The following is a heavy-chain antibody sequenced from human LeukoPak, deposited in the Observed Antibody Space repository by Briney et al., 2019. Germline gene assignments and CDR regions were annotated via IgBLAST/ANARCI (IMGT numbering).Heavy chain of an antibody. CDR1: GDSMNNTNYY. Sequence: SETLSLTCTVSGDSMNNTNYYWAWIRQPPGKGLEWIGSIYYFGSAYYKPSLWGRVTLSVDTSKNQFSLRLSSVTAADTAVYYCAREGRQDYVYFDYWGQGTLVTVSS. D-gene: IGHD4-17*01. CDR2: IYYFGSA. V-gene: IGHV4-39*07. J-gene: IGHJ4*02. CDR3: AREGRQDYVYFDY.